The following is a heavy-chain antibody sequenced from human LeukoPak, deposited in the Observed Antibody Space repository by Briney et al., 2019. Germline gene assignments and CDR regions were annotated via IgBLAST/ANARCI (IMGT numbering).Heavy chain of an antibody. CDR1: GVTFSNYY. D-gene: IGHD6-6*01. CDR2: ISSNGSTI. J-gene: IGHJ4*02. CDR3: TRGSSCGRKEY. Sequence: PGGSLRLSCAASGVTFSNYYMSWIRQAPGKGLERVSFISSNGSTIYYADSVKGRFTISSDDAKNSLYLQMCSRRAEDTAVYYGTRGSSCGRKEYWGQGTLVTVSS. V-gene: IGHV3-11*04.